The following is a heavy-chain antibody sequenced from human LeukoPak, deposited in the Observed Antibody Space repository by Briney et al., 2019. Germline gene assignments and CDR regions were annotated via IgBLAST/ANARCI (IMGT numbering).Heavy chain of an antibody. CDR1: GFTFSTYW. CDR2: IKEDGSDK. V-gene: IGHV3-7*01. D-gene: IGHD1-1*01. J-gene: IGHJ4*02. Sequence: GGSLRLSCAASGFTFSTYWMKWVRQAPGKGLEWVASIKEDGSDKYYVDSVKSRFSISRDNAKNSLYLQMNSLRTEDTAVYYCAKGGHYNLDYWGQGTLVTVSS. CDR3: AKGGHYNLDY.